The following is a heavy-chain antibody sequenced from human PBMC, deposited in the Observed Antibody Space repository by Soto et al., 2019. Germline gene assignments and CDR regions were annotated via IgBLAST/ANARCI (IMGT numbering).Heavy chain of an antibody. Sequence: PSETLSLTCTVSGVSITSHYWGWIRQPPGKGLEWIGSIYYSGSIYYNPSLKSRVTISVDTSKNQFSLKLSSVTAAETAVYYCARQSSGWYNWFDPWGQGTLVTVSS. J-gene: IGHJ5*02. D-gene: IGHD6-19*01. CDR3: ARQSSGWYNWFDP. V-gene: IGHV4-39*01. CDR1: GVSITSHY. CDR2: IYYSGSI.